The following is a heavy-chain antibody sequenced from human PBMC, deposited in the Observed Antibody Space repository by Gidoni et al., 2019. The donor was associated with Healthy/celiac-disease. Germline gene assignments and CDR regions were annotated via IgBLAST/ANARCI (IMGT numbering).Heavy chain of an antibody. J-gene: IGHJ6*02. CDR1: GFTFSSYA. Sequence: EVQLLESGGGLVQPGGSLRLSCAASGFTFSSYAMSWVRQAPGKGVEWVSAISGSGGSTYYADSVKGRFTISRDNSKNTLYLQMNSLRAEDTAVYYCASGSVVPAAIPASKVEAKYYYYGMDVWGQGTTVTVSS. CDR3: ASGSVVPAAIPASKVEAKYYYYGMDV. V-gene: IGHV3-23*01. D-gene: IGHD2-2*02. CDR2: ISGSGGST.